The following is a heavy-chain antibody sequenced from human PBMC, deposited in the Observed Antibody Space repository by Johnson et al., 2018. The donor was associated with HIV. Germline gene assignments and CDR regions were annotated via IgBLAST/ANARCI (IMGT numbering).Heavy chain of an antibody. CDR1: GFTFRSYA. D-gene: IGHD2-21*01. CDR3: ANSLILDAFNI. V-gene: IGHV3-23*04. J-gene: IGHJ3*02. CDR2: ISGDDDDT. Sequence: EQLVESGGGLVQPGGSLRLSCAASGFTFRSYAMIWVRQAPGKGLEWVSFISGDDDDTYYADSVKGRFTISRDNSKNTLFLEMNSLRAEDTAVYYCANSLILDAFNIWGQGTVVTVSS.